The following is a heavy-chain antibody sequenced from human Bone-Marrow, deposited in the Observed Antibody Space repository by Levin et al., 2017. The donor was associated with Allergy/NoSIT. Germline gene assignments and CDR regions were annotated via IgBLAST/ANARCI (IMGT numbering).Heavy chain of an antibody. V-gene: IGHV3-48*03. Sequence: GESLKISCAASGFTFSIYEMNWVRQAPGKGLEWVSYISSTGSTIYYADSVKGRFTISRDNAKNSLYLQMNSLRAEDTAVYYCARIMELGRRAYGMDVWGQGSTVTVS. CDR3: ARIMELGRRAYGMDV. D-gene: IGHD1-26*01. CDR1: GFTFSIYE. J-gene: IGHJ6*02. CDR2: ISSTGSTI.